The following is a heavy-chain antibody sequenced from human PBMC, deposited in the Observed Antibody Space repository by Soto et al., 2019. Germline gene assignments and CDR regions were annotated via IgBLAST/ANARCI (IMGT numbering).Heavy chain of an antibody. D-gene: IGHD5-18*01. CDR2: VYHTADT. CDR1: GGIVANSYW. V-gene: IGHV4-4*02. CDR3: YRAIQTAGGNNYFDP. J-gene: IGHJ5*02. Sequence: PSESLSLTCGVSGGIVANSYWRSRVRQSPGGGLDWLGYVYHTADTNFNPSHQSPVTVSVAKSNNEFSLTLASLSDEASAVYFCYRAIQTAGGNNYFDPWVPGTLDTVS.